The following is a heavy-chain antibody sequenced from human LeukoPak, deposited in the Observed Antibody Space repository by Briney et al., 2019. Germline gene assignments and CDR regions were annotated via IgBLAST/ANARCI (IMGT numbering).Heavy chain of an antibody. CDR3: VTALGKNAFDI. J-gene: IGHJ3*02. D-gene: IGHD7-27*01. CDR1: GFTLSSYT. Sequence: GGSLRLSCSASGFTLSSYTMHWVRQAPGQGLEYVSAVSSNGGSTYYADPVKGRFTISRDNSKHTLFLQMRSLRPEDTAVYYCVTALGKNAFDIWGQGTMVTVSS. V-gene: IGHV3-64D*06. CDR2: VSSNGGST.